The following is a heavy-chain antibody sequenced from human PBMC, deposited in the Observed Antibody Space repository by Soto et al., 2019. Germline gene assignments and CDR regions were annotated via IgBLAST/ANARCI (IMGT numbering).Heavy chain of an antibody. Sequence: QGHLVQSGAEVKKPGASVKVSCKASGYTFTSYGITWVRQAPGQGLEWMGWISAHNGNTDYAQKLQGRVIVTRDTSTSTAYMELTSLRSDDTAVYYCARGRYGDYWGQGALVTVSS. J-gene: IGHJ4*02. CDR3: ARGRYGDY. V-gene: IGHV1-18*01. CDR2: ISAHNGNT. D-gene: IGHD1-1*01. CDR1: GYTFTSYG.